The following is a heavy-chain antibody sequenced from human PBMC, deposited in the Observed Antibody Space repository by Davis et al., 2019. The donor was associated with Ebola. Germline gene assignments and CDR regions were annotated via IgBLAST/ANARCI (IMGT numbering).Heavy chain of an antibody. J-gene: IGHJ4*02. CDR3: ARGDPIAEFDY. V-gene: IGHV1-18*01. CDR2: ISAYNGNT. Sequence: ASVKVSCKTSGGTFTNYAVSWVRQAPGQGLEWMGWISAYNGNTNYAQKLQGRVTMTTDTSTSTAYMELRSLRSDDTAVYYCARGDPIAEFDYWGQGTLVTVSS. CDR1: GGTFTNYA. D-gene: IGHD6-13*01.